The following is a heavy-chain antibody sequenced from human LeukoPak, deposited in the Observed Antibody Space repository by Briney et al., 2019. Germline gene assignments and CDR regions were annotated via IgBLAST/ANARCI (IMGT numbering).Heavy chain of an antibody. Sequence: PGGSLRLSCAASGFTFSSYAMHWVRQAPGKGLEWVAVISYDGSNKYYADSVKGRFTISRDNSKNTLYLQMNSLRPEDTAVYYCAKTGSSSWGYFDYWGQGTLVTVSS. J-gene: IGHJ4*02. CDR3: AKTGSSSWGYFDY. D-gene: IGHD6-13*01. CDR1: GFTFSSYA. V-gene: IGHV3-30-3*02. CDR2: ISYDGSNK.